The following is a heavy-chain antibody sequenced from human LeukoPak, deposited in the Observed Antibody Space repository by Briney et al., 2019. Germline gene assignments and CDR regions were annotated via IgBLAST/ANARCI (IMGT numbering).Heavy chain of an antibody. CDR3: ARASQGGRFRPDY. CDR1: GGSISSGDYY. V-gene: IGHV4-30-4*08. D-gene: IGHD1-26*01. Sequence: PSETLSLTCTVSGGSISSGDYYWSWIRQPPGKGLEWIGYIYYSGSTYYNPSLKSRVTISVDTSKNQFSLKLSSVTAADTAVYYCARASQGGRFRPDYWGQGTLVTVSS. CDR2: IYYSGST. J-gene: IGHJ4*02.